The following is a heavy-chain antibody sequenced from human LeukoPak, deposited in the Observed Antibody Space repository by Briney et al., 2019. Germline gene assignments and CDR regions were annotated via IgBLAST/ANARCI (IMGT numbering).Heavy chain of an antibody. CDR3: ARHYRP. D-gene: IGHD1-26*01. CDR2: IYDSGST. Sequence: PSETLSLTCTVSGGSIRSSYYYWGRIRQPPGKGLEWIGSIYDSGSTYYNPSLKSRVTISVDTSKNQFSLKLNSVTAADTAFYYCARHYRPWGQGTLVTVSS. J-gene: IGHJ5*02. CDR1: GGSIRSSYYY. V-gene: IGHV4-39*01.